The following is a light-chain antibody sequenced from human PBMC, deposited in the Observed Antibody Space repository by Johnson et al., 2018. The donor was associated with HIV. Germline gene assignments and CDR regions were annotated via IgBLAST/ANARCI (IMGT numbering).Light chain of an antibody. J-gene: IGLJ1*01. V-gene: IGLV1-41*01. CDR2: ENN. CDR3: LPGETGPRTYL. CDR1: ISDVVNYA. Sequence: QSVLTQPPSVSAAPGQKVTISCSGGISDVVNYAESWCHRLPGTAPKLLFYENNIRPSGIPERFSGSQSGSSATLGITGRWPEDEGDYYRLPGETGPRTYLSGSGTKVTVL.